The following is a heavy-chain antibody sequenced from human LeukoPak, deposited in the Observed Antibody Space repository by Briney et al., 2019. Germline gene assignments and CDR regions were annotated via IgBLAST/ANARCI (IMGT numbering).Heavy chain of an antibody. Sequence: SQTLSLTCTVSGGSISSGSYYWNWLRQPAGKGLEWIGRIYTSGSTNYNPSLKSRFTISVDTSKNQFSLKLSSVTAADTAVYYCARGPYCGGDCPIDYWGQGTLDTVSS. CDR3: ARGPYCGGDCPIDY. CDR1: GGSISSGSYY. D-gene: IGHD2-21*01. CDR2: IYTSGST. J-gene: IGHJ4*02. V-gene: IGHV4-61*02.